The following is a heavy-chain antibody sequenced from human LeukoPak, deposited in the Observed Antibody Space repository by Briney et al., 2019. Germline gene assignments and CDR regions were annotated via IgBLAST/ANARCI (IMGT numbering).Heavy chain of an antibody. Sequence: PGGSLLLSCAAPRFTFSSYAMSTVRQAPGKVLGWVSAISGSGGSTYYADSVKGRFTISRDNSKNTLYLQMNSLRAEDTAVYYCAKSFSSWLFDYWGQGTLVTVSS. J-gene: IGHJ4*02. V-gene: IGHV3-23*01. CDR2: ISGSGGST. CDR1: RFTFSSYA. CDR3: AKSFSSWLFDY. D-gene: IGHD6-13*01.